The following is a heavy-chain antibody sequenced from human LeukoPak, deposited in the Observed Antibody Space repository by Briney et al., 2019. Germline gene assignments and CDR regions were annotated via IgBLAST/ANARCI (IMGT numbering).Heavy chain of an antibody. Sequence: GETLKISCKGSGYSFTSNWISWVRQMPGKGLEWMGRIDPSDSYTNYSPSFQGHVTISADKSISTAYLQWSSLKASDTAMYYCARQPEGTWFDPWGQGTLVTVSS. CDR2: IDPSDSYT. V-gene: IGHV5-10-1*01. CDR1: GYSFTSNW. D-gene: IGHD1-1*01. CDR3: ARQPEGTWFDP. J-gene: IGHJ5*02.